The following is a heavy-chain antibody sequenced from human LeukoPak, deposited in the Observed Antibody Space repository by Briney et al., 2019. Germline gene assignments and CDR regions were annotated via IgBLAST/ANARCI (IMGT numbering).Heavy chain of an antibody. V-gene: IGHV3-21*01. Sequence: PGGSLRLSCAASGFTFSSYSMNWVRQAPGKGLEWVSSISSSSSYIYYADSVKGRLTISRDNAKNSLYLQMNSLRAEDTAVYYCARVVVVPAASGDWFDPWGQGTLVTVSS. J-gene: IGHJ5*02. CDR3: ARVVVVPAASGDWFDP. CDR1: GFTFSSYS. D-gene: IGHD2-2*01. CDR2: ISSSSSYI.